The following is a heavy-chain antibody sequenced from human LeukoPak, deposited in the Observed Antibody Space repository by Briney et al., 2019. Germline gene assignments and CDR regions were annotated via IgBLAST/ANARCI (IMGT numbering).Heavy chain of an antibody. D-gene: IGHD1-26*01. V-gene: IGHV1-69*02. CDR3: ARPMGIVGAAAIYDAFDI. Sequence: SVKVSCKASGGTFSSYTISWVRQAPGQGLEWMGRIILILGIANYAQKFQGRVTITADKSTSTAYMELSSLRSEDTAVYYCARPMGIVGAAAIYDAFDIWGQGTMVTVSS. J-gene: IGHJ3*02. CDR1: GGTFSSYT. CDR2: IILILGIA.